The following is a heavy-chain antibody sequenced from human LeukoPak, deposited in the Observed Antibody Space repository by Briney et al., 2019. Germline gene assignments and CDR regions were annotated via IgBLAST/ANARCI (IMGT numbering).Heavy chain of an antibody. Sequence: GGSLRLSCAASGFTFSSYAMSWVRQAPGKGLEWVSAISGSGGSTYYADSVKGRFTISRDNSKNTLYLQMNSLRAEDTAVYYCAKVAYCSGGSCYHGGYFDCWGQGTLVTVSS. J-gene: IGHJ4*02. V-gene: IGHV3-23*01. CDR3: AKVAYCSGGSCYHGGYFDC. CDR1: GFTFSSYA. D-gene: IGHD2-15*01. CDR2: ISGSGGST.